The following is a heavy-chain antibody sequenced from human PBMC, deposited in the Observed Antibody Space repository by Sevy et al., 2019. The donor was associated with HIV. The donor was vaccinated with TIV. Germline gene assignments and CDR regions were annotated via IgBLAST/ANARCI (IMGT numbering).Heavy chain of an antibody. CDR2: IYSGGNT. D-gene: IGHD3-3*01. V-gene: IGHV3-53*01. CDR3: ARGMILEGSWYGMDV. J-gene: IGHJ6*02. CDR1: GFIVSSNY. Sequence: GGSLRLSCAVSGFIVSSNYMTWVRQAPGKGLEWVSVIYSGGNTFYADSVRGRFTISRDNSKNTLYLQINSLRAEDTAVYYCARGMILEGSWYGMDVWGQGTTVTVSS.